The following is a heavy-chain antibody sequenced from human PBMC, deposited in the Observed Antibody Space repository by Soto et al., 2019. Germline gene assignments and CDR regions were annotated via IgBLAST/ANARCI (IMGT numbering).Heavy chain of an antibody. D-gene: IGHD4-17*01. J-gene: IGHJ1*01. CDR1: GFTFSSYA. Sequence: EVQLLESGGGLVQPGGSLRLSCAASGFTFSSYAMSWVRQAPGKGLEWVSAISGSGGSTYYADSVKGRFTISRDNSKNTLYLQMNSLRAEDTAVYYCAKWGPKGYGLKFEYFQHWGQGTLVTVSS. V-gene: IGHV3-23*01. CDR2: ISGSGGST. CDR3: AKWGPKGYGLKFEYFQH.